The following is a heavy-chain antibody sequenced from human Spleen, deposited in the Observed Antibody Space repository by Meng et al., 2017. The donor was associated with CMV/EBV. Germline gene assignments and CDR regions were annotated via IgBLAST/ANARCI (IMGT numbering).Heavy chain of an antibody. CDR1: GYTFTTFY. D-gene: IGHD1-26*01. J-gene: IGHJ4*02. Sequence: ASVKVSCKASGYTFTTFYMHWLRQAPGQGLEWMGIITPSDGTTTYAQKFQGRVTMTRDTSTSTVYMELSRLRSDDTAVYYCARNSGSYSPGDYWGQGTLVTVSS. CDR2: ITPSDGTT. CDR3: ARNSGSYSPGDY. V-gene: IGHV1-46*01.